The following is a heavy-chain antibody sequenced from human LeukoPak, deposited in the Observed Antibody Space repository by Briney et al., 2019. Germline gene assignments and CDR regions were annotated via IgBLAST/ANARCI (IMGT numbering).Heavy chain of an antibody. CDR2: ISAYNGNT. Sequence: ASAKVSCKASGYTFTSYGISWVRQAPGQGLEWMGWISAYNGNTNYAQKLQGRVTMTTDTSTSTAYMELRSLRSDDTAVYYCARVRRVIAAAGTHMDVWGKGTTVTVSS. V-gene: IGHV1-18*01. CDR1: GYTFTSYG. J-gene: IGHJ6*03. CDR3: ARVRRVIAAAGTHMDV. D-gene: IGHD6-13*01.